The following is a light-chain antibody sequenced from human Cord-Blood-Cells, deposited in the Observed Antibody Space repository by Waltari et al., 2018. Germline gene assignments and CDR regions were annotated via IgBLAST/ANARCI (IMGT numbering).Light chain of an antibody. J-gene: IGLJ2*01. CDR1: KLGDKY. Sequence: SYELTQPPSVSVSPGQTASITCPGDKLGDKYACWYQQKPGQSPVLVIYQDSKRPSGIPELFSGSNSGNTATLTMSGTQAMDEADYYCQAWDSSTAVFGGGTKLTVL. CDR3: QAWDSSTAV. V-gene: IGLV3-1*01. CDR2: QDS.